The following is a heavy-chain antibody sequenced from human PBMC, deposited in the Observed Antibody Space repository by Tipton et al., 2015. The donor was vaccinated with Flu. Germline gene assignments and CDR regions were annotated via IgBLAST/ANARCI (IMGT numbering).Heavy chain of an antibody. V-gene: IGHV3-21*01. J-gene: IGHJ4*02. CDR2: ISTSSYYI. CDR1: GFTVSSKY. Sequence: SLRLSCAASGFTVSSKYMSWVRQAPGKGLEWLSSISTSSYYINYADSVKGRFTISRDSAKNSLYLQMNDLRAEDTAVYYCARGIGFGELLDYWGQGTLVTVSS. D-gene: IGHD3-10*01. CDR3: ARGIGFGELLDY.